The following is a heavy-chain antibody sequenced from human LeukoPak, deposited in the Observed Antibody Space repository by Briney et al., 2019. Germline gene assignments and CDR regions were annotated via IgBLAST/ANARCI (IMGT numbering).Heavy chain of an antibody. CDR2: IWYDGNNK. Sequence: PGRSLRLSCAASGFTFSTYGMNWVRQAPGKGLEWVAIIWYDGNNKYYADSVKGRFTISRDNSKNTLYLLMNSLRADDTAVYYCAKSYDNHNWYFHLWGRGTLVTVSS. V-gene: IGHV3-33*06. CDR3: AKSYDNHNWYFHL. D-gene: IGHD3-10*01. J-gene: IGHJ2*01. CDR1: GFTFSTYG.